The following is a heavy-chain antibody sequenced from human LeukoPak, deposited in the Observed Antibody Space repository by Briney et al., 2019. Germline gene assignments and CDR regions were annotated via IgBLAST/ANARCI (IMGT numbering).Heavy chain of an antibody. CDR1: GGSISSGGHY. Sequence: SETLSLTYAVSGGSISSGGHYWSWIRQHPGGALEWIGYIFYRGSTYSNPSLKSRVAISVDTSKNQFSVKLTSVTAADTAVYYCARVGSGSDFWSGYYFDYWGQGNLVTVSS. J-gene: IGHJ4*02. CDR3: ARVGSGSDFWSGYYFDY. D-gene: IGHD3-3*01. CDR2: IFYRGST. V-gene: IGHV4-31*11.